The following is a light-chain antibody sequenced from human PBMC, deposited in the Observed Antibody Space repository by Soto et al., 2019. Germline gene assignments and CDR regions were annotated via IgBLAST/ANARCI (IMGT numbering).Light chain of an antibody. CDR2: AAS. CDR3: QQGCSPLWT. Sequence: DLQMTQSPSSLSASVGDRVTITCRASQSISNYSNWYQQKPGNAAKLLIYAASSMQSGVPSRFRGSGSGTEFTLTIRRLPPDESATYYGQQGCSPLWTFGQGTKVEV. CDR1: QSISNY. V-gene: IGKV1-39*01. J-gene: IGKJ1*01.